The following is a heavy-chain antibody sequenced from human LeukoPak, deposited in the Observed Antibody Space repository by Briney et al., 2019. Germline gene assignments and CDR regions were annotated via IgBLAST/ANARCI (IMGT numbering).Heavy chain of an antibody. V-gene: IGHV4-59*08. CDR3: ARFTRYDGGGYYLDY. CDR1: GGSISSYW. CDR2: IFHSGST. Sequence: SETPSLTCTVSGGSISSYWWSWVRQPPGKGLEWIGHIFHSGSTTYNASLQSRVTISVDTSKNQFSLNLNSVTAADTALYYCARFTRYDGGGYYLDYWGQGTLVTVSS. D-gene: IGHD3-22*01. J-gene: IGHJ4*02.